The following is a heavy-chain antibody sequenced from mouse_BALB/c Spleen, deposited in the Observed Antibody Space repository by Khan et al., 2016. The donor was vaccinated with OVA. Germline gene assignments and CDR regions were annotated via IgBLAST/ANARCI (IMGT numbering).Heavy chain of an antibody. CDR2: ISSYSVTI. CDR3: ASWGCWYWFAS. CDR1: GFTFSNFA. V-gene: IGHV5-17*02. D-gene: IGHD1-1*02. J-gene: IGHJ3*01. Sequence: VELVESGGGLVQPGGSLKLSCAASGFTFSNFAMHWVRQTPDKGLEWVAVISSYSVTIYYTDTLKDQFTISRDIPTNTPFMQMTSLRSEDTAMYYCASWGCWYWFASWGQGTLVTVSA.